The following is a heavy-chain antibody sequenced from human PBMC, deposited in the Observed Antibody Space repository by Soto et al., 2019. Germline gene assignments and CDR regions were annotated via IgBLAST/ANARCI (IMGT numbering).Heavy chain of an antibody. Sequence: LGESLKISCKGSGYSFTSYWIGWVRQMPGKGLEWMGIIYPGDSDTRYSPSFQGQVTISADKSISTAYLQWSSLKASDTAMYYCARLEIAVGHYYGMDVCSQGTTVTVSS. D-gene: IGHD3-16*01. V-gene: IGHV5-51*01. CDR2: IYPGDSDT. J-gene: IGHJ6*02. CDR1: GYSFTSYW. CDR3: ARLEIAVGHYYGMDV.